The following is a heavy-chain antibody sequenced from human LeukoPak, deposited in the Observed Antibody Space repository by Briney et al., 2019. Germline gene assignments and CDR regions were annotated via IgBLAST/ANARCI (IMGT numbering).Heavy chain of an antibody. CDR3: ARSNYGDYDFDY. V-gene: IGHV3-23*01. D-gene: IGHD4-17*01. J-gene: IGHJ4*02. CDR1: GFTFSSYA. CDR2: ISGSGGST. Sequence: GGPLRLSCAASGFTFSSYAMSWVRRAPGKGLEWVSAISGSGGSTYYADSVKGRFTISRDNSKNTLYLQMNSLRAEDTAVYYCARSNYGDYDFDYWGQGTLVTVSS.